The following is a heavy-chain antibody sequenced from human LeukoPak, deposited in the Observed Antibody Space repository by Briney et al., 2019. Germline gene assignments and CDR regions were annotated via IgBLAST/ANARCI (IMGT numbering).Heavy chain of an antibody. CDR2: IYHTGNT. V-gene: IGHV4-31*03. J-gene: IGHJ4*02. Sequence: SETLSLTCTVSGGSISSGGYYWSWIRQHPGKGLEWIGYIYHTGNTNYNPSLRSRATISLDTSKNDVTLNLRSVTAADTAIYYCARHPFATPFDFWGRGTLVTVSS. CDR1: GGSISSGGYY. CDR3: ARHPFATPFDF.